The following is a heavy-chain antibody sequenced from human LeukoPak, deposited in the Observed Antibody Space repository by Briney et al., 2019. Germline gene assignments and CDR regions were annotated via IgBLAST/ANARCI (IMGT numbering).Heavy chain of an antibody. CDR2: IYYSGST. Sequence: SQTLSLTCTVSGGSISSGGYYWSWIRQHPGKGLEWIGYIYYSGSTYYNPSLKSRVTISADTSKNQFSLKLSSVTAADTAVYYCAREPALLRFEDAFDIWGQGTMVTVSS. V-gene: IGHV4-31*03. D-gene: IGHD3-10*01. CDR3: AREPALLRFEDAFDI. J-gene: IGHJ3*02. CDR1: GGSISSGGYY.